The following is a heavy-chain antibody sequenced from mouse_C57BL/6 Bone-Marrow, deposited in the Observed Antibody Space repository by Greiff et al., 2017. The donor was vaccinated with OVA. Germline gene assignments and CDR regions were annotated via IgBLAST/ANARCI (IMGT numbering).Heavy chain of an antibody. J-gene: IGHJ4*01. Sequence: VQLQQPGAELVKPGASVKMSCKASGYTFTSYWITWVKQRPGQGLEWIGDIYPGSGSTNYNEKFKSKATLTVDTSSSTAYMQLSSLTSEDSAVYYCAREGDFTTVVATDAMDYWGQGTSVTVSS. CDR2: IYPGSGST. CDR1: GYTFTSYW. D-gene: IGHD1-1*01. CDR3: AREGDFTTVVATDAMDY. V-gene: IGHV1-55*01.